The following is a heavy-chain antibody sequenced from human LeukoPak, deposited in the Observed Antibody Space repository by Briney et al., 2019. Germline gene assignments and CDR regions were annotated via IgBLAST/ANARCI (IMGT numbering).Heavy chain of an antibody. CDR2: IIPILGIA. D-gene: IGHD3-9*01. CDR1: GYTFSSYG. CDR3: ARDVPQNLTGYSV. J-gene: IGHJ4*02. Sequence: EASVKVSCKASGYTFSSYGISWVRQAPGQGLEWMGRIIPILGIANYAQKFQGRVTITADKSTSTAYMELSSLRSEDTAVYYCARDVPQNLTGYSVWGQGTLVTVSS. V-gene: IGHV1-69*04.